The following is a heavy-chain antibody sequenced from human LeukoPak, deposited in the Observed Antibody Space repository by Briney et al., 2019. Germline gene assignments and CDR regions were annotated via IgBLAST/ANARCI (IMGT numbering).Heavy chain of an antibody. J-gene: IGHJ6*03. V-gene: IGHV4-34*01. CDR1: GGSFSGYY. CDR2: INHSGST. CDR3: ARNRITGTTVVYRVYYYYYMDV. Sequence: SETLSLTCAVYGGSFSGYYWSWIRQPPGKGLEWIGEINHSGSTNYNPSLKSRVTISVDTSKNQFSLKLSSVTAADTAVHYCARNRITGTTVVYRVYYYYYMDVWGKGTTVTVSS. D-gene: IGHD1-7*01.